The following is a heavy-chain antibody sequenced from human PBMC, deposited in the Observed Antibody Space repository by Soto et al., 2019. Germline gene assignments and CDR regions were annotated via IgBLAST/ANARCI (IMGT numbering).Heavy chain of an antibody. Sequence: ALVKVSCKASGYTFTGYYMHWVRQAPGQGLEWMGWINPNSGGTNYAQKFQGWVTMTRDTSISTAYMELSRLRSDDTAVYYCARAGYGDYVPNYYYMDVWGKGTTVTVSS. CDR2: INPNSGGT. CDR3: ARAGYGDYVPNYYYMDV. D-gene: IGHD4-17*01. V-gene: IGHV1-2*04. CDR1: GYTFTGYY. J-gene: IGHJ6*03.